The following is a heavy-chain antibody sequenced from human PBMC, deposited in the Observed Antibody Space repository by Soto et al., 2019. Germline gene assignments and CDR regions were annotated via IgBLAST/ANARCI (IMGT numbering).Heavy chain of an antibody. CDR3: ARGRAYYYDSSGYSGYFDY. J-gene: IGHJ4*02. Sequence: SETLSLTCAVYGGSFSGYYWSWIRQPPGKGLEWIGEINHSGSTNYNPSLKSRVTISVDTSKNQFSLKLSSVTAADTAVYYCARGRAYYYDSSGYSGYFDYWGQGTLVTVSS. CDR1: GGSFSGYY. CDR2: INHSGST. V-gene: IGHV4-34*01. D-gene: IGHD3-22*01.